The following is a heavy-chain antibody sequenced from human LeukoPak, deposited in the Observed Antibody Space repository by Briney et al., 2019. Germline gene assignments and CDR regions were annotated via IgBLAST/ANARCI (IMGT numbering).Heavy chain of an antibody. V-gene: IGHV1-2*06. CDR3: ARDCPSGSGSYWGGSDY. CDR2: INPNSGGT. CDR1: GYTFTGYY. Sequence: ASVKVSCKASGYTFTGYYMYWVRQAPGQGLEWMGRINPNSGGTNYAQKFQGRVTMTRDPSISTAYMELSRLRSDDTAVYYCARDCPSGSGSYWGGSDYWGQGTLVTVSS. D-gene: IGHD1-26*01. J-gene: IGHJ4*02.